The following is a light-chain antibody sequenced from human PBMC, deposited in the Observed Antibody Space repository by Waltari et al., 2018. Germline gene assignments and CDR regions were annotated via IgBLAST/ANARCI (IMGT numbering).Light chain of an antibody. Sequence: EIVLAQSPGTLSLPPGERATLSCRASQGVSGNYLAWYQQKPGQAPRLLIYGTSNRATGISDRFSGSGSGTDFTLTISRLEPEDVAVYYCQQCSNSPWTFGQGTKVAIK. CDR3: QQCSNSPWT. V-gene: IGKV3-20*01. CDR1: QGVSGNY. CDR2: GTS. J-gene: IGKJ1*01.